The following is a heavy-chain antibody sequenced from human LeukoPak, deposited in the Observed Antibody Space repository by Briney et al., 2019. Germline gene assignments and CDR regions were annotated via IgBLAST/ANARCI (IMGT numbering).Heavy chain of an antibody. Sequence: ASVKVSCKASGGTFSSYAISWVRQAPGQGLEWMGGIIPIFGTANYAQKFQGRVTITADESTSTAYMELSSLRSEDTAVYYCARDSVGGYGRLNYYYYYYMDVWGKGTTVTISS. CDR2: IIPIFGTA. CDR3: ARDSVGGYGRLNYYYYYYMDV. J-gene: IGHJ6*03. D-gene: IGHD6-25*01. CDR1: GGTFSSYA. V-gene: IGHV1-69*13.